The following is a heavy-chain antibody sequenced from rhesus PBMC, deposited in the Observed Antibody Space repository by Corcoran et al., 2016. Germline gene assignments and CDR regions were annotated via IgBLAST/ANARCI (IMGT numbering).Heavy chain of an antibody. V-gene: IGHV4-173*01. Sequence: QLQLQESGPGLVKPSETLSLTCAVSGGAISSNYWSGIRQPPGKGLEWIGRISGSGWNTDYNPSLKSRVTISTVTSKNQFSLKLRSVTAADTAVYYCARVFRAGIYLGYWGQGVLVTVSS. CDR3: ARVFRAGIYLGY. D-gene: IGHD1-44*01. J-gene: IGHJ4*01. CDR1: GGAISSNY. CDR2: ISGSGWNT.